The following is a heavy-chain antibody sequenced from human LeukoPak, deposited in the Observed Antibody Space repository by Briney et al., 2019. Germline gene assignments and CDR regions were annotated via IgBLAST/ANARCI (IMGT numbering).Heavy chain of an antibody. CDR3: ARDMDYPVEYYYYYMDV. CDR1: GFTFSSYS. V-gene: IGHV3-21*01. Sequence: GGTLRLSCAASGFTFSSYSMNWVRQAPGKGLEGVSSISSSSSYIYYADSVKGRFTISRDNAKNSLYLQMNSLRAEDTAVYYCARDMDYPVEYYYYYMDVWGKGTTVTVSS. D-gene: IGHD3/OR15-3a*01. J-gene: IGHJ6*03. CDR2: ISSSSSYI.